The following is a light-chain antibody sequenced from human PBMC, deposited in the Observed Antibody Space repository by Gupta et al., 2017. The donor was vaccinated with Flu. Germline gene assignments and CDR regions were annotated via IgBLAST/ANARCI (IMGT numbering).Light chain of an antibody. CDR3: QQYNNWLPIT. V-gene: IGKV3-15*01. CDR1: QSVRSN. CDR2: GAS. Sequence: ATLSVSPGERATLSCRASQSVRSNLAWYKQKPCQSPRLLIYGASTRDTGIPARFSGSGYGTEFTLTISSRQSEDFAVYYCQQYNNWLPITFGQGTLMEIK. J-gene: IGKJ5*01.